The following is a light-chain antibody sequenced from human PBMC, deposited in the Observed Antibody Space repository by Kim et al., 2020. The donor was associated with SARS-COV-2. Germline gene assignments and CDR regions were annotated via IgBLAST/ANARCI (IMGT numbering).Light chain of an antibody. CDR2: STT. Sequence: GTVTLTGASSTGAVTSGYYPNWFQQKPGQAPRALIYSTTNKHSWTPARFSGSLLGGKAALTLSGVQPEDEADYYCLLHCGGTQFCVFGGGTQLTAL. V-gene: IGLV7-43*01. CDR1: TGAVTSGYY. CDR3: LLHCGGTQFCV. J-gene: IGLJ3*02.